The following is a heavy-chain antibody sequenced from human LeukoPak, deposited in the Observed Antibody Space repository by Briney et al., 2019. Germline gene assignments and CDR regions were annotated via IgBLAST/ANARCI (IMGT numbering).Heavy chain of an antibody. J-gene: IGHJ4*02. Sequence: PGGSLRLSCAASGFTFSSYAMSWVRQAPGKGLEWVSAISGSGGSTYYADSVKGRFTISRDNSKNTLYLQMNSLRAEDTAVYYCARDLNDFWSGLSWAFGYWGQGTLVTVSS. CDR3: ARDLNDFWSGLSWAFGY. D-gene: IGHD3-3*01. CDR1: GFTFSSYA. CDR2: ISGSGGST. V-gene: IGHV3-23*01.